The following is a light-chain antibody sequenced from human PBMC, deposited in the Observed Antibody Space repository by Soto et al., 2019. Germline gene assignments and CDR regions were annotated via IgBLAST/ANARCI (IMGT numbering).Light chain of an antibody. CDR3: DSYTSSRAYV. Sequence: QSALTQPASVSGSPGQSITISCTGTSSDVGGYNYVSWYQQQAGKAPKLIIHEVSNRPSGVSNRFSGSKSGNTASLTISGLQAEDEPDYYCDSYTSSRAYVFGIGTKLTVL. CDR2: EVS. CDR1: SSDVGGYNY. V-gene: IGLV2-14*01. J-gene: IGLJ1*01.